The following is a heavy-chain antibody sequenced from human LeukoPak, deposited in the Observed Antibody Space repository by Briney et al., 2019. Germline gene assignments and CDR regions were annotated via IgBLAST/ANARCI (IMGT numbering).Heavy chain of an antibody. CDR2: INHSGST. CDR1: GGSFSGYY. D-gene: IGHD3-3*01. CDR3: ARSMGYDFWSRSFDY. Sequence: PSETLSLTCAVYGGSFSGYYWSWIRQPPGKGLEWIGEINHSGSTSYNPSLKSRVTISVDTSKNQFSLKLSAVTAADTAVYYCARSMGYDFWSRSFDYWGQGTLVTVSS. J-gene: IGHJ4*02. V-gene: IGHV4-34*01.